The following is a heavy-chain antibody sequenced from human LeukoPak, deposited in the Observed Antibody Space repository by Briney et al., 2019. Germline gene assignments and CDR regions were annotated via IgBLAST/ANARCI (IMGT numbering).Heavy chain of an antibody. Sequence: GGSLRLTCIVSGFTASGTYMDWVRQAPGEGLEWVSLIYGDGTTVYADSVKGRFTISRDTSKNMVHLQMDSLRPENWAVYYCARDRAGTQSWVELDLWGQGTLVTVSS. CDR1: GFTASGTY. D-gene: IGHD3-10*01. CDR3: ARDRAGTQSWVELDL. V-gene: IGHV3-53*01. CDR2: IYGDGTT. J-gene: IGHJ5*02.